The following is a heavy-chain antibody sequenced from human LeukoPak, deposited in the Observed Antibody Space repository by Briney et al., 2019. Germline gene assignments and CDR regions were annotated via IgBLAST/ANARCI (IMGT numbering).Heavy chain of an antibody. Sequence: PGGSLRLSCAASGFTFSSYTMNWVRQAPGKGLEWVSSISSSSSHIYYADSVKGRFTISRDNAKNSLYLQMNRMRAEDTAVYYCARVVPGTGFFYWGQGTLVTVSS. V-gene: IGHV3-21*01. CDR1: GFTFSSYT. CDR2: ISSSSSHI. J-gene: IGHJ4*02. D-gene: IGHD2-8*02. CDR3: ARVVPGTGFFY.